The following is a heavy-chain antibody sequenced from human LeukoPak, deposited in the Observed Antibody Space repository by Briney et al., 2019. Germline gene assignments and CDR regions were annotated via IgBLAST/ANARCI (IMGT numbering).Heavy chain of an antibody. CDR2: IYPGDSDT. D-gene: IGHD2-8*01. Sequence: GEPLKISCKGSGYSFTSYWIGWVRQMPGKGLEWMGIIYPGDSDTRYSPSFQGQVTISADKSISTAYLQWSSLKASDTAMYYCASGGPEYCTNGVCYSFAYWGQGTLVTVSS. J-gene: IGHJ4*02. CDR3: ASGGPEYCTNGVCYSFAY. V-gene: IGHV5-51*01. CDR1: GYSFTSYW.